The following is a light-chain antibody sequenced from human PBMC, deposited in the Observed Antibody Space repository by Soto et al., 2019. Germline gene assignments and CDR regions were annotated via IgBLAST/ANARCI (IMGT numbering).Light chain of an antibody. Sequence: EIALTQSPGTLSLSPGERATLSCRASQRSGYLAWYQQKPGQAPRLLIYSVSSRATGIPDRFSGSGSGTDFTLTISRLEPEDFAVYYCQQYGSSPSITFGQGTRLEI. V-gene: IGKV3-20*01. J-gene: IGKJ5*01. CDR3: QQYGSSPSIT. CDR2: SVS. CDR1: QRSGY.